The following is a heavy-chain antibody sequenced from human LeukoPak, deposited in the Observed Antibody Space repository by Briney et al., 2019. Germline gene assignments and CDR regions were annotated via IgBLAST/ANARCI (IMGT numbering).Heavy chain of an antibody. Sequence: SETLSLTCTVSGGSISSGGYYWSWIRQHPGTGLEWIGYIYYSGSTYYNPSLKSRVTISVDTSKNQFSLKLSSVTAADTAVYYCARVVGAMAYYYYGMDVWGQGTTVTVSS. D-gene: IGHD5-18*01. J-gene: IGHJ6*02. V-gene: IGHV4-31*03. CDR2: IYYSGST. CDR3: ARVVGAMAYYYYGMDV. CDR1: GGSISSGGYY.